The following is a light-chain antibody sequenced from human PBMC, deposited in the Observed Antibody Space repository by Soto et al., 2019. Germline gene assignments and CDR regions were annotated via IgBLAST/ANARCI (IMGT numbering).Light chain of an antibody. CDR2: PAS. J-gene: IGKJ2*03. CDR1: QDISTS. CDR3: QHLRTYPFS. V-gene: IGKV1-9*01. Sequence: DIQLTQSPSFLSASVGDRVTVSCRASQDISTSLAWFQQKAGKVPQLLVYPASTLQDGVPSRFSGSGSGTYFTLTIINLQAEDFATYYCQHLRTYPFSFGQGTKLDIK.